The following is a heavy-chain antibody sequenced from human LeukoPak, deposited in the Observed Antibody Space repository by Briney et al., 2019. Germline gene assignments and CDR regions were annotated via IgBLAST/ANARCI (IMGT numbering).Heavy chain of an antibody. CDR3: ARTLYIAAAPGGFDY. CDR1: GYTFTSYA. Sequence: GASVKVSCKASGYTFTSYAMHWVRQAPGQTLEWLGWINPANGYAKYSQELQGRVTITRDTSASAAYMELSRLRSDDTAVYYCARTLYIAAAPGGFDYWGQGTLVAVSS. D-gene: IGHD6-13*01. J-gene: IGHJ4*02. V-gene: IGHV1-3*01. CDR2: INPANGYA.